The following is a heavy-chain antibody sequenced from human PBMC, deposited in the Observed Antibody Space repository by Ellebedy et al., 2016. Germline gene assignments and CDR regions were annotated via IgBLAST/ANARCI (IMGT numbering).Heavy chain of an antibody. V-gene: IGHV1-8*01. CDR2: MNPNSGHT. J-gene: IGHJ4*02. CDR3: AIGYGYSYGEVDK. Sequence: ASVKVSXXASGYTFTSYNIHWVRQVTGQGLEWVGWMNPNSGHTGYAQKFQGRVTMTRDTSTSTAYMDLSSVTSEDTAVYYCAIGYGYSYGEVDKWGQGTQVTVSS. D-gene: IGHD5-12*01. CDR1: GYTFTSYN.